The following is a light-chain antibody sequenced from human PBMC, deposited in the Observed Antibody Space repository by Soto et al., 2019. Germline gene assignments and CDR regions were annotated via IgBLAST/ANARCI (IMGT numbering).Light chain of an antibody. V-gene: IGKV1-5*03. J-gene: IGKJ1*01. CDR2: KAS. CDR3: QQYLNRWT. CDR1: QSISTW. Sequence: DIQMTQSPSTLSASVGDRVTITCRASQSISTWLAWYPQKPGKAPKLLIYKASSLEGGVPSRFSGSGSGTEFPLTISSLQPDDFATYYCQQYLNRWTFGQGTKVEIK.